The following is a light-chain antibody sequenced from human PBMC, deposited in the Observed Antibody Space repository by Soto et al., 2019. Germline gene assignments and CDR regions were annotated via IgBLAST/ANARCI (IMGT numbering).Light chain of an antibody. J-gene: IGKJ5*01. V-gene: IGKV3D-15*01. CDR3: QQYNNWPPIA. CDR2: GAS. CDR1: QGIGDT. Sequence: EVVMRQSPAKLSVSPGEGATLSCTASQGIGDTLAWYQHKPGQAPRLLIYGASNRATGIPDRFSGSGSGTDFTLTISSLQSEDFAVYCCQQYNNWPPIAFGQGTRLEIK.